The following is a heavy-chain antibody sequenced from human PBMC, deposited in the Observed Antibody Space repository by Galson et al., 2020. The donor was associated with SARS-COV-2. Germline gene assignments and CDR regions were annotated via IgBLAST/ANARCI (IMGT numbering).Heavy chain of an antibody. CDR1: GFTFSDYA. Sequence: GESLKISCAASGFTFSDYAMTWVRQAPGKGLEWVSAVSGSGVTAYYADSVKGRFSISRDSSQNTLYLQMNSLRAEDTASYYCAKGGRTWTGANYYYYYDMGVWGQGTTVTVSS. CDR3: AKGGRTWTGANYYYYYDMGV. D-gene: IGHD1-26*01. V-gene: IGHV3-23*01. J-gene: IGHJ6*02. CDR2: VSGSGVTA.